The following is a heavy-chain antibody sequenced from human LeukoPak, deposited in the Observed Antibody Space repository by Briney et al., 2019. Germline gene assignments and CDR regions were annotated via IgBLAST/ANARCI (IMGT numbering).Heavy chain of an antibody. J-gene: IGHJ5*02. D-gene: IGHD2-2*01. CDR1: GYSFTSYW. V-gene: IGHV5-51*01. CDR3: ARQTYCSSTSCQGWFDP. Sequence: GESLKISYKGSGYSFTSYWIGWVRQMPGKGLEWMGIIYPGDSDTRYSPSFQGQVTISADKSISTAYLQWSSLKASDTAMYYCARQTYCSSTSCQGWFDPWGQGTLVTVSS. CDR2: IYPGDSDT.